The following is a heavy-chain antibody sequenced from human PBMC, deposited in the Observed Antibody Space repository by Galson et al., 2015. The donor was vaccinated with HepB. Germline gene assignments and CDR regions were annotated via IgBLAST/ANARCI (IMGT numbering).Heavy chain of an antibody. D-gene: IGHD6-19*01. J-gene: IGHJ4*02. CDR1: GFTFSDYY. V-gene: IGHV3-11*06. CDR2: ISSSSSYT. Sequence: SLRLSCAASGFTFSDYYMSWIRQAPGEGLEWVPYISSSSSYTNYADSVKGRFAISRDNAKNSLYLQMNSLRAEDTAVYYCARVEGAVAGTTDYWGQGTLVTVSS. CDR3: ARVEGAVAGTTDY.